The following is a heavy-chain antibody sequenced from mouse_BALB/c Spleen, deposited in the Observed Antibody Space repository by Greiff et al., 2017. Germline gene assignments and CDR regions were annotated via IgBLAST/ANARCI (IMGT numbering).Heavy chain of an antibody. CDR1: GFTFSSYD. Sequence: DVMLVESGGGLVQPGGSRKLSCAASGFTFSSYDMSWVRQTPEKRLEWVAYISSGGGSTYYPDTVKGRFTISRDNAKNTLYLQMSSLKSEDTAMYYCARHALTAMDYWGQGTSVTVSS. J-gene: IGHJ4*01. CDR2: ISSGGGST. D-gene: IGHD4-1*01. V-gene: IGHV5-12-1*01. CDR3: ARHALTAMDY.